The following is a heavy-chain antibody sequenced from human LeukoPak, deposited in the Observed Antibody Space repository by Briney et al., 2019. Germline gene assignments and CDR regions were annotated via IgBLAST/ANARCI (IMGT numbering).Heavy chain of an antibody. CDR1: GYGFSGYY. CDR3: ARAPPDSQAYSGYVTKPYRFDS. D-gene: IGHD5-12*01. Sequence: ASVKVSCKASGYGFSGYYMHWVRQAPGQGLEWMGWINPNSGDTNYAQKFQGRVTMTRDTSISTAYMELSRLTSDDTAVYYCARAPPDSQAYSGYVTKPYRFDSWGQGTLVTVSS. V-gene: IGHV1-2*02. J-gene: IGHJ4*02. CDR2: INPNSGDT.